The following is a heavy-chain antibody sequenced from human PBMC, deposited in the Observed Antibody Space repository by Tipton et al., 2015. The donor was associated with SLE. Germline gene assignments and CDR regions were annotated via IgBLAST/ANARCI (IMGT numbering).Heavy chain of an antibody. V-gene: IGHV4-39*07. CDR3: ARAIGANFFNF. CDR2: INYSGTS. CDR1: GDSISNNNYY. Sequence: TLSLTCTVSGDSISNNNYYWGWIRQPPGKGLEWLGNINYSGTSYCNPSLKTRVTLSVDTSKVQFSLRLTSVTAADTAVYYCARAIGANFFNFWGQGTLVTVSS. D-gene: IGHD3-16*01. J-gene: IGHJ4*02.